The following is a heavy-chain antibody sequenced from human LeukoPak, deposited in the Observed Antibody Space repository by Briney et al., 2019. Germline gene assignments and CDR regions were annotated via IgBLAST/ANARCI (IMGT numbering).Heavy chain of an antibody. CDR1: GGSISSSNW. CDR2: IYHSGST. Sequence: SETLSLTCAVSGGSISSSNWWSWVRQPPGKGLEWIGEIYHSGSTNYNPSLKSRVTISVDKSKNQFSLTLSSVTAADTAVYYCASISYGDYDTYYFDYWGQGTLVTVSS. CDR3: ASISYGDYDTYYFDY. D-gene: IGHD4-17*01. J-gene: IGHJ4*02. V-gene: IGHV4-4*02.